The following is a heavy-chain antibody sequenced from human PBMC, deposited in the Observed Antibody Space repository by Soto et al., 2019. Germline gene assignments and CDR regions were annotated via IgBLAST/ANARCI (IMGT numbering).Heavy chain of an antibody. V-gene: IGHV1-18*01. CDR3: ARENSSGWSKYFDY. CDR2: ISAYNGNT. J-gene: IGHJ4*02. CDR1: GCTFTSYG. D-gene: IGHD6-19*01. Sequence: GASVKVSCKASGCTFTSYGISWVRQAPGQGLEWMGWISAYNGNTNYAQKLQGRVTMTTDTSTSTAYMELRSLRSDDTAVYYCARENSSGWSKYFDYWGQGTLVTVSS.